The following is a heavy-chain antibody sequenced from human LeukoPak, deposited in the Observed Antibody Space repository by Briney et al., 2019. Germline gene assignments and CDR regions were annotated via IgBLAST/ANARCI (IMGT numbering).Heavy chain of an antibody. CDR2: ISYDGSNK. V-gene: IGHV3-30-3*01. Sequence: GGSLRLSCAASGFTFSSYAMHWVGQAPGKGLEWVAVISYDGSNKYYADSVKGRFTISRDNSKNTLYLQMNSLRAEDTAVYYCARDQSYYFDYWGQGTLVTVSS. CDR1: GFTFSSYA. D-gene: IGHD1-26*01. J-gene: IGHJ4*02. CDR3: ARDQSYYFDY.